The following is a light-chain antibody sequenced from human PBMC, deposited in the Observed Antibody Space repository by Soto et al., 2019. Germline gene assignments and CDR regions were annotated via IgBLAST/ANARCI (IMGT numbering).Light chain of an antibody. CDR2: DAS. Sequence: EIVLPQSPATLSLSPGERATLSCRASQSVSSYLAWYQQKPGQAPRLLIYDASNRATGIPARFSGSGSGTDFNLTISSLEPEDFAVYYCQQRSNWPHTFGQGTKLEIK. CDR1: QSVSSY. J-gene: IGKJ2*01. V-gene: IGKV3-11*01. CDR3: QQRSNWPHT.